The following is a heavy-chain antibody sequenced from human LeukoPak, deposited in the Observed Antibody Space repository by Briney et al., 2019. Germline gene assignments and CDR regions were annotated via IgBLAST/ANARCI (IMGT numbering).Heavy chain of an antibody. V-gene: IGHV4-30-4*01. J-gene: IGHJ4*02. CDR1: GGSISSGDYY. CDR3: ARKLLRWPDY. Sequence: KSSETLSLTCTVSGGSISSGDYYWSWIRQPPGKGLEWIGYIYHSGSTYYNPSLKSRLTMSIDTSKNQFSLKVSSVTAADTAVYYCARKLLRWPDYWGQGTLVTVSS. D-gene: IGHD4-23*01. CDR2: IYHSGST.